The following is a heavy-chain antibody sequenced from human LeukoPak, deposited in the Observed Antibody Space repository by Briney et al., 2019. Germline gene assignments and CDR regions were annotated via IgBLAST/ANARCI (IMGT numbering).Heavy chain of an antibody. V-gene: IGHV3-30-3*01. CDR3: AREGVFCSSTSCHFDY. CDR1: GFTFSSYA. D-gene: IGHD2-2*01. CDR2: ISYDGSNK. Sequence: GGSLRLSCAASGFTFSSYAMHWVRQAPGKGLEWVAVISYDGSNKYYADSVKGRFTISRDNSKNTLYLQMNSLRAEDTAVYYCAREGVFCSSTSCHFDYWGQGTLVTVSS. J-gene: IGHJ4*02.